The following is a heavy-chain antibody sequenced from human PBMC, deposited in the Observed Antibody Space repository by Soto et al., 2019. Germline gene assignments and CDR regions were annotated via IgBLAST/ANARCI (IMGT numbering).Heavy chain of an antibody. J-gene: IGHJ4*02. CDR3: AKDKPDYGDYEYYFDY. V-gene: IGHV3-30*18. Sequence: GGSLRLSCAASGFTFSSYGMHWVRQAPGKGLEWVAVISYDGSNKYYADSVKGRFTISRDNSKNTLYLQMNSLRAEDTAVYYCAKDKPDYGDYEYYFDYWGQGTLVTVSS. CDR1: GFTFSSYG. CDR2: ISYDGSNK. D-gene: IGHD4-17*01.